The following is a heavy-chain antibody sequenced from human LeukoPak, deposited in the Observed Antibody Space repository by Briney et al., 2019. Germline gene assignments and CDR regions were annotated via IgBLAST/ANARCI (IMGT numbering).Heavy chain of an antibody. J-gene: IGHJ5*02. D-gene: IGHD6-19*01. CDR1: GYTFTGYY. Sequence: ASVKVSCKASGYTFTGYYMHWVRQAPGQGLEWMGWINPNSGGTNYAQKFQGRVTMTRDTSISIAYMELSRLRSDDTAVYYCASHVGAVAGPQDNWFAPWGQGTLVTVSS. CDR3: ASHVGAVAGPQDNWFAP. V-gene: IGHV1-2*02. CDR2: INPNSGGT.